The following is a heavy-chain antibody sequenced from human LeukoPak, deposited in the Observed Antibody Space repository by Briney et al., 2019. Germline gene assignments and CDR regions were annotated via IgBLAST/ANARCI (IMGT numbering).Heavy chain of an antibody. J-gene: IGHJ5*02. D-gene: IGHD6-25*01. CDR3: ARDGSGDP. Sequence: PSETLSLTCTVSGGSISSSSYYWGWIRQPPGKGLEWIGSIYYSGSTYYNPSLKSRVTISVDTSKNQFSLKLSSVTAADTAVYYCARDGSGDPWGQGTLVTVSS. CDR1: GGSISSSSYY. V-gene: IGHV4-39*07. CDR2: IYYSGST.